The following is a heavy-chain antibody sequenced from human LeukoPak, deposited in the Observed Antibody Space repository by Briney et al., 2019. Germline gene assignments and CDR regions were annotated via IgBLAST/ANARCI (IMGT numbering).Heavy chain of an antibody. D-gene: IGHD5-18*01. CDR2: IYTSGST. J-gene: IGHJ5*02. Sequence: SETLSLTCTVSGGSISSYYWSWIRQPAGKGLEWIGRIYTSGSTNYYPSLKSRVTMSVDTSKNQFSLKLSSVTAADTAVYYCARGGYSYGPYNWFDPWGQGTLVTVSS. CDR1: GGSISSYY. V-gene: IGHV4-4*07. CDR3: ARGGYSYGPYNWFDP.